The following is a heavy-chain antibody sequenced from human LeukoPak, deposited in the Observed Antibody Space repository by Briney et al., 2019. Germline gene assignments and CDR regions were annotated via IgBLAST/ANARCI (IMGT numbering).Heavy chain of an antibody. Sequence: PGGSLRFSCAASGFTFSSHSMNWVRQAPGKGLEWVSVIYSGGSTYYADSVKGRFTISRDDSKNTLYLQMNSLRAEDTAVYYCARVDWNYQVDYWGQGALVTVSS. D-gene: IGHD1-7*01. CDR3: ARVDWNYQVDY. J-gene: IGHJ4*02. CDR1: GFTFSSHS. CDR2: IYSGGST. V-gene: IGHV3-53*01.